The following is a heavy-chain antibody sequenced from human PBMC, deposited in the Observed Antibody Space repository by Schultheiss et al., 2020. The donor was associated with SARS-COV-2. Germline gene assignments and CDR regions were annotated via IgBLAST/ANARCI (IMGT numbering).Heavy chain of an antibody. Sequence: SETLSLTCAVYGGSFSGYSWSWIRQPPGKGLEWIGEINHRGTTNYNPSLRSRVTISLDTSKNQFSLKLRSVTAADTAVYYCARSYGFWSGYSEPFFDYWGQGTLVTVSS. CDR3: ARSYGFWSGYSEPFFDY. CDR1: GGSFSGYS. CDR2: INHRGTT. D-gene: IGHD3-3*01. J-gene: IGHJ4*02. V-gene: IGHV4-34*01.